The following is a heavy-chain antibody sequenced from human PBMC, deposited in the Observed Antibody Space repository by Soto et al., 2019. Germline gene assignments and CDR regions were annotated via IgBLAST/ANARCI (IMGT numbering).Heavy chain of an antibody. V-gene: IGHV3-23*01. CDR2: ISNSGDST. CDR3: AKARDDIVVLHGMDV. D-gene: IGHD2-15*01. CDR1: GFTFRFFG. J-gene: IGHJ6*02. Sequence: GGSLRLSCAASGFTFRFFGMTWVRQAPGKGLEWVSSISNSGDSTYYADSVKGRFTVSRDNSKDTLYLQMNSLRAEDTAVYYCAKARDDIVVLHGMDVWGQGTSVTVSS.